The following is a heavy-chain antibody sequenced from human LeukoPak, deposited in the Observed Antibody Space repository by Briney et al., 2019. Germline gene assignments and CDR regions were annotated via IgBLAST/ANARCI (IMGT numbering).Heavy chain of an antibody. CDR1: GFTVSSNY. D-gene: IGHD6-19*01. CDR3: ARLSSGWFNDAFDI. J-gene: IGHJ3*02. V-gene: IGHV3-53*01. CDR2: IYSGGST. Sequence: GGSLRLSCAASGFTVSSNYMSWVRQAPGKGLEWVSVIYSGGSTYYADSVKGRFTISRDNSTNTLYLQMNSLRAEDTAVYYCARLSSGWFNDAFDIWGQGTMVTVSS.